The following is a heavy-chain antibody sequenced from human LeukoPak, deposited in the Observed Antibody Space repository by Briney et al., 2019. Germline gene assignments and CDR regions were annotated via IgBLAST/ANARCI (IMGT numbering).Heavy chain of an antibody. CDR3: ARVPAGVIGMKDAFDI. Sequence: GGSLRLSCAASGFTVRSSYMSWVRQAPGKGLEWVSVIYSGGSPDYADSAKGRFTISSDNSKNTLYLQMNSLRAEDTAVYYCARVPAGVIGMKDAFDIWGQGTMVTVSS. CDR2: IYSGGSP. V-gene: IGHV3-53*01. CDR1: GFTVRSSY. D-gene: IGHD3-16*02. J-gene: IGHJ3*02.